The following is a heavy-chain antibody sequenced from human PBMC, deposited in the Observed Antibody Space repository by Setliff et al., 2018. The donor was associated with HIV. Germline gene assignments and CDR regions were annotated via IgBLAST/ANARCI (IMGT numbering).Heavy chain of an antibody. CDR1: GFTFSDFS. V-gene: IGHV4-59*01. Sequence: GSLRLSCAASGFTFSDFSMSWIRQSPGKGLEWIGYIYYSGSTTYNPTLKSRVTMSIDTSKNQFSLKVRSVSATDTAVYYCARDPPGYGDSNDYWGQGMLVTVSS. CDR2: IYYSGST. D-gene: IGHD4-17*01. J-gene: IGHJ4*02. CDR3: ARDPPGYGDSNDY.